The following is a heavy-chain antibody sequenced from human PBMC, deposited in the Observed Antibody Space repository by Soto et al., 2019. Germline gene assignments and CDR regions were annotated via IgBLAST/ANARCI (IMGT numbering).Heavy chain of an antibody. Sequence: ASVKVSCKASGYTFTSYYMHWVRQAPGQGLEWMGIINPSGGSTSYAQKFQGRVTMTRDTSTSTVYMELSSLRSEDTAVYYCARGRGYYDSSGPSRSYFDYWGQGTLVTVSS. D-gene: IGHD3-22*01. CDR1: GYTFTSYY. J-gene: IGHJ4*02. CDR3: ARGRGYYDSSGPSRSYFDY. CDR2: INPSGGST. V-gene: IGHV1-46*01.